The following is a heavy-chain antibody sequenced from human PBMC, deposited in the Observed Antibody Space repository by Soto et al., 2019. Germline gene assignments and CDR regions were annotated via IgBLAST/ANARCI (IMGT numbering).Heavy chain of an antibody. CDR1: GGTFSSYT. V-gene: IGHV1-69*02. D-gene: IGHD3-10*01. Sequence: QVQLVQSGAEVKKPGSSVKVSCKASGGTFSSYTISWVRQAPGQGLEWMGRIIPILGIANYAQKFQGRVTITAEKSTSTAYMELSSLRSDDTAVYYCARLATVRGVTSWGQGTLVTVSS. J-gene: IGHJ4*02. CDR2: IIPILGIA. CDR3: ARLATVRGVTS.